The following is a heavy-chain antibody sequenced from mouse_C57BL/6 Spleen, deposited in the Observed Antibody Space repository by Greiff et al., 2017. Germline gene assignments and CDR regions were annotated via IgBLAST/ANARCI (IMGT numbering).Heavy chain of an antibody. D-gene: IGHD2-4*01. V-gene: IGHV1-15*01. CDR3: TTRPDYDGDWYFDV. J-gene: IGHJ1*03. CDR1: GYTFTDYE. CDR2: IGPETGGT. Sequence: QVQLQQSGAELVRPGASVTLSCKASGYTFTDYEMHWVQQTPEHGLEWIGDIGPETGGTAYNQKFKGKAIMTADKSSNTAYMELRSLTSEDSAVYYCTTRPDYDGDWYFDVWGTGTTVTVSS.